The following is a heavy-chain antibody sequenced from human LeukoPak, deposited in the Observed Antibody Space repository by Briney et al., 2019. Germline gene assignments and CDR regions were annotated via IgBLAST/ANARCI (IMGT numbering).Heavy chain of an antibody. D-gene: IGHD2-8*01. CDR2: IYHSGYT. CDR1: GVSVSGYY. CDR3: ARMRCGHTGNICYNY. J-gene: IGHJ4*02. V-gene: IGHV4-34*01. Sequence: SETLSLTCAVHGVSVSGYYWSWIRQSPGKGLEWIGEIYHSGYTNYNPSLKRRVTISAATSENQLSLRLTSVTAADTAVYYCARMRCGHTGNICYNYWGQGTLVTVSS.